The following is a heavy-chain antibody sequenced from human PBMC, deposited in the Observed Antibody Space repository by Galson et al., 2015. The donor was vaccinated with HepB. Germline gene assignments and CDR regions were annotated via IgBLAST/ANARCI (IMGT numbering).Heavy chain of an antibody. V-gene: IGHV1-18*01. CDR3: ARDTRSGSYLDY. J-gene: IGHJ4*02. CDR1: GYTFTSYG. D-gene: IGHD1-26*01. Sequence: SVKVSCKASGYTFTSYGISWVRQAPGQGLEWMGWISAYNGNTNYAQKLQGRVTMTTDTSTSTVYMELSSLRSEDTAVYYCARDTRSGSYLDYWGQGTLVTVSS. CDR2: ISAYNGNT.